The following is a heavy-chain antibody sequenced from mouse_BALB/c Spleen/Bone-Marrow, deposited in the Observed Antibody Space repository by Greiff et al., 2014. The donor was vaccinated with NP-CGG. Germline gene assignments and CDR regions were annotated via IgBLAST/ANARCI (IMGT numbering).Heavy chain of an antibody. D-gene: IGHD2-1*01. V-gene: IGHV1S81*02. CDR2: INPSNGGT. CDR1: GYTFTSYY. Sequence: QVQLKHSGAELVKPGASVKLSCKASGYTFTSYYMYWVKQRPGQGLEWIGEINPSNGGTNFNEKFKNKATLTVDKSSSTAYMQLSSLIFEDSAVYYCTRSNGNWFAYWGQGTLVTVSA. CDR3: TRSNGNWFAY. J-gene: IGHJ3*01.